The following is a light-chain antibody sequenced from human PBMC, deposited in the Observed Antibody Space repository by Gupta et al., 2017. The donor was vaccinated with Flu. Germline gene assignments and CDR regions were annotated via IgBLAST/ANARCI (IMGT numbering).Light chain of an antibody. Sequence: EIEMTQSPATLSVSPGERATLSCRASQSVNSNLAWYQQKPGQTPRLLIIGASTRATGIPARFSGSGSGTEFTLAISSLQSEYFAVYYCQQYNNWPRTFGQGTKVEIK. J-gene: IGKJ1*01. CDR1: QSVNSN. CDR2: GAS. V-gene: IGKV3-15*01. CDR3: QQYNNWPRT.